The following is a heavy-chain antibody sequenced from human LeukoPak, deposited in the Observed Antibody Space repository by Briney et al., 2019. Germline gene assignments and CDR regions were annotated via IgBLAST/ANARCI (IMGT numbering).Heavy chain of an antibody. CDR3: AKGRYCSGGSCYMDY. CDR1: GFTFSSYA. V-gene: IGHV3-23*01. CDR2: ISGSGGST. Sequence: TGGSMRLSCAASGFTFSSYAMSWVRQAPGKGLEWVSAISGSGGSTYYADSVKGRFTISRDNSKNTLYLQMNSLRAEGTAVYYCAKGRYCSGGSCYMDYWGQGTLVTVSS. D-gene: IGHD2-15*01. J-gene: IGHJ4*02.